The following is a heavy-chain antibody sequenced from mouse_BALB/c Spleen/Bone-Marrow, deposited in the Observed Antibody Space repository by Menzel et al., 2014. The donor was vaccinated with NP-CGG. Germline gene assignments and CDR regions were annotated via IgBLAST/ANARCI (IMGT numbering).Heavy chain of an antibody. J-gene: IGHJ3*01. CDR3: TRSETGPFAY. D-gene: IGHD4-1*01. CDR1: GYTFTDYE. V-gene: IGHV1-15*01. CDR2: IDPETGGT. Sequence: QVQLQQSGAELVRPGASVTLSCKASGYTFTDYEMHWVKQTPVHGLEWIGAIDPETGGTAYNQKFKGKATLTADKSSSTAYMELRSLTSEDSAVYYCTRSETGPFAYWGQGTLVTDSA.